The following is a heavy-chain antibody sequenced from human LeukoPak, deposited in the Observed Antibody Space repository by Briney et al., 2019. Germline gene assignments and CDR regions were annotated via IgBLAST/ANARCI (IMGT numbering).Heavy chain of an antibody. CDR2: FDPEDGET. CDR1: GYTLTELS. J-gene: IGHJ6*02. D-gene: IGHD3-22*01. CDR3: ARSTAMIVVVMPLYYYYGMDV. Sequence: ASVKVSCKVSGYTLTELSMHWVRQAPGKGLEWMGGFDPEDGETIYAQKFQGRVTMTEDTSTDTAYMELSSLRSEDTAVYYCARSTAMIVVVMPLYYYYGMDVWGQGTTVTVSS. V-gene: IGHV1-24*01.